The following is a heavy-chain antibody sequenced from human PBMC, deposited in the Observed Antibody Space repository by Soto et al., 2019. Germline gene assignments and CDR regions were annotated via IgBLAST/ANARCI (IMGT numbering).Heavy chain of an antibody. J-gene: IGHJ6*02. D-gene: IGHD3-3*01. CDR3: AKDGGYYDCWSGYYTYYYYYGMDV. CDR1: GFPFSNYC. CDR2: ISYDGNKK. V-gene: IGHV3-30*18. Sequence: HPGGSLRLSCAASGFPFSNYCMHWVRQAPGKGLVWVSIISYDGNKKYYGDSVKGRFSISRDSSKRTLSLQMNSLRAEDTAIYYCAKDGGYYDCWSGYYTYYYYYGMDVWAQGTTVNVSS.